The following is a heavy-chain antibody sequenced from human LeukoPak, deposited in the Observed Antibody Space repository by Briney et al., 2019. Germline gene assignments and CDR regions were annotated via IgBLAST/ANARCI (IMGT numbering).Heavy chain of an antibody. CDR3: ARDQGYYDSSGSFDP. Sequence: PGGSLRLSCAASGFTFSSYWMHWVRQAPGKGLVWVSRINSDGRSKSYADSVKGRFTISRDNAKNTLYLQMNSLRGEDTAVYYCARDQGYYDSSGSFDPWGQGTLVTVSS. J-gene: IGHJ5*02. V-gene: IGHV3-74*01. D-gene: IGHD3-22*01. CDR2: INSDGRSK. CDR1: GFTFSSYW.